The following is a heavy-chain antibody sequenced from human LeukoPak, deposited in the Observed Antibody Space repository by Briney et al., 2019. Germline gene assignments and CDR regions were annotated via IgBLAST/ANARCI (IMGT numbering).Heavy chain of an antibody. V-gene: IGHV3-74*01. D-gene: IGHD2/OR15-2a*01. Sequence: GGSLRLSCAASGNYWMHWVRQAPGKGLVWVSHINSDGSWTSYADSVKGRFTTSKDNAKNTVYLQMNSLRAEDTAVYYCVSFYETYWGRGTPVTVSS. J-gene: IGHJ4*02. CDR1: GNYW. CDR2: INSDGSWT. CDR3: VSFYETY.